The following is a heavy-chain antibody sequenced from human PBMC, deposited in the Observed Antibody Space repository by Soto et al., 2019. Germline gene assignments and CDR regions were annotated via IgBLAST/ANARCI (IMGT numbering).Heavy chain of an antibody. CDR2: IWYDGSNK. CDR1: GFTFSSYG. Sequence: QVQLVESGGGVVQPGRSLRLSCAASGFTFSSYGMHWLRQAPGKGLEWVAVIWYDGSNKYYTDSVKGQFTISRDNSKNTLYLQMNSLRAEDKAVYYCARDGVTWNWDWYFGLWGRGTLVTVSS. V-gene: IGHV3-33*01. D-gene: IGHD1-7*01. J-gene: IGHJ2*01. CDR3: ARDGVTWNWDWYFGL.